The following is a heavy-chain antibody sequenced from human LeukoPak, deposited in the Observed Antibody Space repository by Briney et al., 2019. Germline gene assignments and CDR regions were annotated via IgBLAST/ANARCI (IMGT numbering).Heavy chain of an antibody. D-gene: IGHD3-22*01. Sequence: GGSLRLSCAAPGFTFSSYAMSSGREAPRKGLEWVSAISGSGGSTYYADSVKGRFTISRDNSKNTLYLQMNSLRAEDTAVYYCATNPHYYDSSGPFHWGQGTLVTVSS. J-gene: IGHJ4*02. CDR3: ATNPHYYDSSGPFH. CDR1: GFTFSSYA. CDR2: ISGSGGST. V-gene: IGHV3-23*01.